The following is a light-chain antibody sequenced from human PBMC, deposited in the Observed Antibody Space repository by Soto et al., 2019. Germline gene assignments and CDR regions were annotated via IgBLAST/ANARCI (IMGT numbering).Light chain of an antibody. Sequence: DIQLTQSPSFLSASVGDRVTITCRASQDISSSLAWYQQKPGKAPKLLIYDASTLQTGVPSRFRGSGSGTEFTLRISSLQPEDFATYSCQQLASYPIGTFGGGTKVDIK. CDR2: DAS. CDR1: QDISSS. CDR3: QQLASYPIGT. V-gene: IGKV1-9*01. J-gene: IGKJ4*01.